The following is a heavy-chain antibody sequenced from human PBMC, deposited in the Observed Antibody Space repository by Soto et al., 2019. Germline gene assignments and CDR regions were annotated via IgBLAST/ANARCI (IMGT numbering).Heavy chain of an antibody. V-gene: IGHV3-30*13. CDR1: GFTFSSFG. Sequence: QVELVESGGGVVQPGRSLRLSCAASGFTFSSFGMHWVRQAPGKGLQWVAVIAFDGTKIYDADSVNGRFTISRDNSKHRLYLQMNSIRAEYTAVYQFAIDFTALVTDFYSFNVMAVWGQGTTVAAS. J-gene: IGHJ6*02. CDR3: AIDFTALVTDFYSFNVMAV. D-gene: IGHD2-21*01. CDR2: IAFDGTKI.